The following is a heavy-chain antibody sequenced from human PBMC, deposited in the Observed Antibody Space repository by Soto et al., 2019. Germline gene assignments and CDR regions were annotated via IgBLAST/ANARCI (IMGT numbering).Heavy chain of an antibody. CDR3: ARDRYCSSTSCHQEYYYYYGMDV. CDR1: GYTFTSYG. J-gene: IGHJ6*02. CDR2: ISAYNGNT. D-gene: IGHD2-2*01. V-gene: IGHV1-18*04. Sequence: RASVKVSCKASGYTFTSYGISWVRQAPGQGLEWMGWISAYNGNTNYAQKLQGRVTMTTDTSTSTAHMELRSLRSDDTAVYYCARDRYCSSTSCHQEYYYYYGMDVWGQGTTVTVSS.